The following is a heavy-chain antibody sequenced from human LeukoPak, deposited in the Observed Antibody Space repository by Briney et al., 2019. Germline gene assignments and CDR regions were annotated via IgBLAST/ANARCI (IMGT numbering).Heavy chain of an antibody. Sequence: PSETLSLTCSVSGYSISSGYYWGWIRQPPGKGLEWIGNIYHSGSTYYNPSLKSRVTISVDKSKNQFSLNLSSVTAADTAVYYCARGKRDYSRQYYFDYWGQGTLVTVSS. D-gene: IGHD4-17*01. V-gene: IGHV4-38-2*02. J-gene: IGHJ4*02. CDR2: IYHSGST. CDR1: GYSISSGYY. CDR3: ARGKRDYSRQYYFDY.